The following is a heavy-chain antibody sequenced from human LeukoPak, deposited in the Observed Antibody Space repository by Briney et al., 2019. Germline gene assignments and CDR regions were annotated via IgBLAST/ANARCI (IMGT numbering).Heavy chain of an antibody. Sequence: LSLTCTVSGGSISSSPYYWGWIRQPPGKGLEWVSCISSSSTYIYYADSVKGRFSISRDNAKKSVYLQMNSLRAEDTAVYYCSRAPYSSAPYLEYFQHWGHGTLVTVSS. CDR3: SRAPYSSAPYLEYFQH. V-gene: IGHV3-11*06. CDR2: ISSSSTYI. D-gene: IGHD6-25*01. J-gene: IGHJ1*01. CDR1: GGSISSSPYY.